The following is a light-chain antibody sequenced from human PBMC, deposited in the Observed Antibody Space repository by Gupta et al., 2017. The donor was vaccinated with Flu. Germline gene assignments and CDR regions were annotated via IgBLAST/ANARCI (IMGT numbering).Light chain of an antibody. Sequence: NTNNGDTYISWHQQFPETAPKLLIFETNRRPSEIPDRFFGSKSGTSATLGITGLQTGDEAVYFCGTWDGGLSAWVFGGGTKLTVL. CDR3: GTWDGGLSAWV. J-gene: IGLJ3*02. CDR1: NTNNGDTY. CDR2: ETN. V-gene: IGLV1-51*02.